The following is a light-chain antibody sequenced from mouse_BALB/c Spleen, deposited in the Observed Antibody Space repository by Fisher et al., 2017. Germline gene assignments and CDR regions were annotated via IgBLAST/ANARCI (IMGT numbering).Light chain of an antibody. CDR3: QQWSSYPPT. V-gene: IGKV4-79*01. J-gene: IGKJ2*01. Sequence: IVLTQTPAIMSASPGEKVTLTCSASSSVSSSYLYWYQQKPGSPPKLWIYSTSNLASGVPARFSGSGSGTSYSLTISSMEAEDAATYYCQQWSSYPPTFGGGTKLEIK. CDR1: SSVSSSY. CDR2: STS.